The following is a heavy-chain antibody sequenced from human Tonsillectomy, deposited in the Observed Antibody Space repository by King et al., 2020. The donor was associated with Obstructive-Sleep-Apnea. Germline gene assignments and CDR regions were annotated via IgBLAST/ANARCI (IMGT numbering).Heavy chain of an antibody. Sequence: QLVQSGAEVKKPGASVKVSCKASGYTFTGYYMHWVRQAPGQGLEWMGWINPNSGGTNYAQKFQGWVTITRDTSISTAYVELSRLRSDDTAVYYCARDSVVRGSSLDYFDYWGQGTLVTVSS. CDR2: INPNSGGT. CDR1: GYTFTGYY. CDR3: ARDSVVRGSSLDYFDY. J-gene: IGHJ4*02. V-gene: IGHV1-2*04. D-gene: IGHD6-6*01.